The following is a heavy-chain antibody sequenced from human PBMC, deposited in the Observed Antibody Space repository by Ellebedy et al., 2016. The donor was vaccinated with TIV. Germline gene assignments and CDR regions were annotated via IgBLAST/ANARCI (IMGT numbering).Heavy chain of an antibody. V-gene: IGHV3-23*01. CDR1: GFTFSNHA. D-gene: IGHD5-18*01. CDR2: IGPRSEYT. CDR3: ARGGVINSYAAADN. Sequence: GESLKISCAASGFTFSNHAMAWVRQAPGKGLEWVSAIGPRSEYTFYADSVKGRFTISRDNSKHTVYLQMNSLRAEDTAMYYCARGGVINSYAAADNWGQGTLVTVST. J-gene: IGHJ4*02.